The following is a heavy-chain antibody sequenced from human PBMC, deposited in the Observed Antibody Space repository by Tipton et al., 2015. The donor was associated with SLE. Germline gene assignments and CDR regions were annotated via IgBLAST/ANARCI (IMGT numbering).Heavy chain of an antibody. D-gene: IGHD2-2*01. J-gene: IGHJ3*02. CDR3: ARYCSSTSCYAAFDI. CDR2: IYYSGNT. CDR1: GGSISSSSYY. V-gene: IGHV4-39*01. Sequence: TLSLTCTVSGGSISSSSYYWGWIRQPPGKGLEWIGSIYYSGNTYYNPSLKSRVTISVDTSKNQFSLKLSSVTAADTAVYYCARYCSSTSCYAAFDIWGQGTMVTVSS.